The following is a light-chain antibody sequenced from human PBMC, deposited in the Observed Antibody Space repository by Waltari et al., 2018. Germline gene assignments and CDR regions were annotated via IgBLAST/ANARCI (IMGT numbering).Light chain of an antibody. Sequence: DIVMTQSPDSLAVSLGERDTINCKSSQSVLSSASNENYLAWYQRKAGQPPKLLIYWASTRESRVPDRFSGSGSGTDFTLTISSLQAEDVAVYYCQQYSSSPFTFGPGTRVDIK. CDR2: WAS. V-gene: IGKV4-1*01. CDR1: QSVLSSASNENY. CDR3: QQYSSSPFT. J-gene: IGKJ3*01.